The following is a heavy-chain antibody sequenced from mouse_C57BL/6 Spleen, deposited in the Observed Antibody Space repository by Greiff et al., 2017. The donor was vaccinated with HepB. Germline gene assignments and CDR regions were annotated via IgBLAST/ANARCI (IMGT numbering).Heavy chain of an antibody. V-gene: IGHV1-4*01. Sequence: VQLQQSGAELARPGASVKMSCKASGYTFTSYTMHWVKQRPGQGLEWIGYINPSSGYTKYNQKFKDKATLTADKSSSKAYMQLSSLTSEDSAVYYCARSLSPVYYAMDYWGQGTSVTVSS. CDR3: ARSLSPVYYAMDY. CDR1: GYTFTSYT. CDR2: INPSSGYT. J-gene: IGHJ4*01.